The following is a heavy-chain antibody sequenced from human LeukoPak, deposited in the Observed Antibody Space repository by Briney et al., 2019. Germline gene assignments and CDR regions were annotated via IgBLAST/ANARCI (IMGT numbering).Heavy chain of an antibody. D-gene: IGHD4-17*01. CDR2: IYYSGST. Sequence: SETLSLTCTVSGGSISSSSYYWGWIRQPPGKGLEWIGSIYYSGSTYYNPSLKSRVTISVDTSKNQFSLKLSSVTAADTAVYYCARDPGDYFLDYWGQGTLVTVSS. CDR1: GGSISSSSYY. J-gene: IGHJ4*02. V-gene: IGHV4-39*07. CDR3: ARDPGDYFLDY.